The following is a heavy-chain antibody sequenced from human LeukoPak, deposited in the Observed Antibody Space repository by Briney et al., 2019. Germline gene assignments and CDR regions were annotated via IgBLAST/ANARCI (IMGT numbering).Heavy chain of an antibody. D-gene: IGHD7-27*01. Sequence: ETLSLTCTVSGGSISSYYWSWVRQAPGKGLEWVGRIKSKTDGGTTDYAAPVKGRFTISRDDSKNTLYLQMNSLKTEDTAVYYCTTDYGWGFDYWGQGTLVTVSS. CDR1: GGSISSYY. J-gene: IGHJ4*02. CDR2: IKSKTDGGTT. CDR3: TTDYGWGFDY. V-gene: IGHV3-15*01.